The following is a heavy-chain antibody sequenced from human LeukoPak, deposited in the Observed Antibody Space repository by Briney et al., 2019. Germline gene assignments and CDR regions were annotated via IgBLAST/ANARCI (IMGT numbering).Heavy chain of an antibody. Sequence: GRSLRLSCAASGFTFSSYSMNWVRQAPGKGLEWVSSISSSSSYIYYADSVKGRFTISRDNAKNSLYLQMNSLRAEDTAVYYCARDHVLKLGYCSGGSCYYGMDVWGQGTTVTVSS. CDR2: ISSSSSYI. CDR1: GFTFSSYS. J-gene: IGHJ6*02. D-gene: IGHD2-15*01. V-gene: IGHV3-21*01. CDR3: ARDHVLKLGYCSGGSCYYGMDV.